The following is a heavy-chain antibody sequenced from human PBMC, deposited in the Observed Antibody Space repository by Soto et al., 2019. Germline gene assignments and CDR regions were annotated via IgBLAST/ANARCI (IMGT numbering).Heavy chain of an antibody. J-gene: IGHJ4*02. V-gene: IGHV3-23*01. Sequence: HPGGSLRLSCAASGFTFSSYAMSWVRQAPGKGLEWVSAISGSGGSTYYADSVKGRFTISRDNSKNTLYLQMNSLRAEDTAVYYCALSPIVATIWGLHYWGQGTLVTVSS. CDR3: ALSPIVATIWGLHY. D-gene: IGHD5-12*01. CDR1: GFTFSSYA. CDR2: ISGSGGST.